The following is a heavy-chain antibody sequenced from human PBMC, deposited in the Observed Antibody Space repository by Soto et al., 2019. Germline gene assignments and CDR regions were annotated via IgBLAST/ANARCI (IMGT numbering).Heavy chain of an antibody. CDR2: IYYSGST. CDR3: DRDRRSTVTNYHMDV. V-gene: IGHV4-30-4*01. J-gene: IGHJ6*02. Sequence: SETLSLTCTVSGGSISSGDYYWSWIRQPPGKGLEWIGYIYYSGSTFYSPSLKSRVIISVDTSKNQFSLKLSSVTAADTAVYYCDRDRRSTVTNYHMDVWGQGTKVTVYS. D-gene: IGHD4-4*01. CDR1: GGSISSGDYY.